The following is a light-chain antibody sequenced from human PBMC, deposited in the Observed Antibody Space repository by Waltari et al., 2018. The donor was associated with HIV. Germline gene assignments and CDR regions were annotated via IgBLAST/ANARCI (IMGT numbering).Light chain of an antibody. CDR1: SSNIGSNY. V-gene: IGLV1-47*01. Sequence: QSVLTQPPSASGTPGQRVTISCSGSSSNIGSNYVYWYQQPPGTAPKLLIYRNNQRPSGVPGRFSGAKSCTSASLAISGLRSEDEADYYCATWDDSLSVVVFGGGTKLTVL. CDR2: RNN. J-gene: IGLJ2*01. CDR3: ATWDDSLSVVV.